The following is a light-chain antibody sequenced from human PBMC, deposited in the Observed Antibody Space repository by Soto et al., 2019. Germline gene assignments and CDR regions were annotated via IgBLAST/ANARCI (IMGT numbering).Light chain of an antibody. CDR3: RLYFGSNNYA. CDR2: EVS. CDR1: SSDVGGYNY. V-gene: IGLV2-8*01. Sequence: QSALTQPPSASGSPGQSVTISCTGTSSDVGGYNYVTWYQQHPGKAPKVVIYEVSKRPSGVPDRFSGSKSGNTASLTVSGLQAEDEADYYCRLYFGSNNYALGTGTKVNV. J-gene: IGLJ1*01.